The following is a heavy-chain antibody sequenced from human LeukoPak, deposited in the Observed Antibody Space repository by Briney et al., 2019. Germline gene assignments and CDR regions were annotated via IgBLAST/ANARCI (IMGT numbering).Heavy chain of an antibody. CDR1: GYSFTSYW. Sequence: GESLQISCKGSGYSFTSYWISWVRQMPGKGLEWMGRIDPSDSYTNYSPSFQGHVTISADESISTAYLQWSSLKASDTAMYYCARRRDCSGGSCYGGHNWFDPWGQGTLVTVSS. V-gene: IGHV5-10-1*01. CDR2: IDPSDSYT. CDR3: ARRRDCSGGSCYGGHNWFDP. J-gene: IGHJ5*02. D-gene: IGHD2-15*01.